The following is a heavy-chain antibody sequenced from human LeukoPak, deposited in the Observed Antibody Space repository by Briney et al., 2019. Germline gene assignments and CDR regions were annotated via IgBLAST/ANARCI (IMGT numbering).Heavy chain of an antibody. J-gene: IGHJ5*02. CDR2: ISSSGSTI. V-gene: IGHV3-11*04. CDR1: GFTFDDYG. D-gene: IGHD5-18*01. Sequence: GGSLRLSCAASGFTFDDYGMSWVRQAPGKGLEWVSYISSSGSTIYYGDSVKGRFTISRDNAKNSLYLQMNSLRAEDTAVYYCARAQYSYGENWFDPWGQGTLVTVSS. CDR3: ARAQYSYGENWFDP.